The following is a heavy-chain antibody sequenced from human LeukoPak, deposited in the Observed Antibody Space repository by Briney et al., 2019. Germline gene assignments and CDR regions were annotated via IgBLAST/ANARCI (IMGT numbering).Heavy chain of an antibody. Sequence: GASVKVSCKASGYTFTGYYMHWVRQAPGQGLEWMGWINPNGGGTNYAQKFQGRVTMTRDTSISTAYMELSRLRSDDTAVYYCARGHRITMVVVEPVDYWGQGTLVTVSS. V-gene: IGHV1-2*02. J-gene: IGHJ4*02. CDR1: GYTFTGYY. CDR2: INPNGGGT. D-gene: IGHD3-22*01. CDR3: ARGHRITMVVVEPVDY.